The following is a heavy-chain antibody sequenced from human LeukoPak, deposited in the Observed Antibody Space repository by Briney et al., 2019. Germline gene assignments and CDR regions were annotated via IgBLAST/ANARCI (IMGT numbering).Heavy chain of an antibody. CDR1: GYNFTSYW. D-gene: IGHD6-19*01. J-gene: IGHJ4*02. CDR2: IYPGGSDT. V-gene: IGHV5-51*01. Sequence: GESLKISCKGSGYNFTSYWIGWVRQMPGKGLEWMGIIYPGGSDTRYSPPFQGQLTISAEKSLSTAYLQWSNPEAADTAMYYCARQGWSSGWYGGRAGYFDCWGEGMLVTVSS. CDR3: ARQGWSSGWYGGRAGYFDC.